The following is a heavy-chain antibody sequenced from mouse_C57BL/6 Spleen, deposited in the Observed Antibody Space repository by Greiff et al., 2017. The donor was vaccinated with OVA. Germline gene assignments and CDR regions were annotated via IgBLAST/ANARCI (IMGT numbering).Heavy chain of an antibody. D-gene: IGHD2-5*01. Sequence: EVKLMESGEGLVKPGGSLKLSCAASGFTFSSYAMSWVRQTPEKRLEWVAYISSGGDYIYYADTVKGRVTISRDNARNTLYLQMSSLKSEDTAMYYWTRDNYSNYEYYFDYWGQGTTLTVSS. V-gene: IGHV5-9-1*02. CDR1: GFTFSSYA. CDR2: ISSGGDYI. J-gene: IGHJ2*01. CDR3: TRDNYSNYEYYFDY.